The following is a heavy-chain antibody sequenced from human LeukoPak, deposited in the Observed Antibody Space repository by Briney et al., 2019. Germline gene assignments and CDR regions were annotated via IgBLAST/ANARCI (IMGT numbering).Heavy chain of an antibody. Sequence: GSLRLSCAASGFTFSSYGMHWVRQAPGKGLEWVAFIRYDGSNKYYADSVKGRFTISRDNSKNTLYLQMNSLRAEDTAVYYCAKDSTVAGSYYYYYMDVWGKGTTVTVSS. CDR2: IRYDGSNK. CDR1: GFTFSSYG. D-gene: IGHD6-19*01. V-gene: IGHV3-30*02. J-gene: IGHJ6*03. CDR3: AKDSTVAGSYYYYYMDV.